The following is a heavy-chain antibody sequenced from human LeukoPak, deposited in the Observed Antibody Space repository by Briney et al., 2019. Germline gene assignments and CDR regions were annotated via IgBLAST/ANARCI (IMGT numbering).Heavy chain of an antibody. CDR3: ARDRTVRSCYMDV. D-gene: IGHD3-10*01. CDR1: GYTFTGYY. J-gene: IGHJ6*03. CDR2: INPNSGGT. V-gene: IGHV1-2*02. Sequence: GASVKVSCKASGYTFTGYYMHWVRQAPGQGLEWMGWINPNSGGTNYAQKFQGRVTMTRDTSISTAYMELSRLRSDDTAVYYCARDRTVRSCYMDVWGKGTTVTISS.